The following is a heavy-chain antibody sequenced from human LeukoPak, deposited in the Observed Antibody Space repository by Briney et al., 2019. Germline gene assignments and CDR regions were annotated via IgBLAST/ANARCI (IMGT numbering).Heavy chain of an antibody. CDR3: SRASVSSSGWYSGY. CDR2: MSPYSGNT. D-gene: IGHD6-19*01. V-gene: IGHV1-8*01. J-gene: IGHJ4*02. Sequence: ASVKVSCKGSGYTFTSYDINWVRQAAAQGLEWMGWMSPYSGNTDYAQKFQGRGTMTRNTSISTAYMELTSLGPDDTAVYYCSRASVSSSGWYSGYWGQGSQVTVSS. CDR1: GYTFTSYD.